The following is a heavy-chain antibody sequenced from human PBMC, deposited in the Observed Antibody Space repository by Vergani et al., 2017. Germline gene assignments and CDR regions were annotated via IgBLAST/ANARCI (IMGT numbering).Heavy chain of an antibody. D-gene: IGHD5-18*01. V-gene: IGHV3-30*18. J-gene: IGHJ6*02. Sequence: QVQLVESGGGVVQPGRSLRLSCAASGFTFSSYGMHWVRQAPGKGLEWVAVISYDGSNKYYADSVKGRFTISRDNSKNTLYLQMNSLRAEDTAVYYCAKVIGVGIQLWSVYYYGMDVWGQGTTVTVSS. CDR2: ISYDGSNK. CDR1: GFTFSSYG. CDR3: AKVIGVGIQLWSVYYYGMDV.